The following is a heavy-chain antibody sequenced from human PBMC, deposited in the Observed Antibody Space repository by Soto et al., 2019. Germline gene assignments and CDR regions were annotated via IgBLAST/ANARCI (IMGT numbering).Heavy chain of an antibody. Sequence: QVQLQESGPGLVKASQTLSLTCTVSGGTITTGGHFWSWIRQYPGKGLEWIGYIYYSGTTHYNPSLKSRVTISIDTSKKQFSLNLSSVTAAVTAVYYCARVVSGSYLDYWGQGTLVTVSS. CDR3: ARVVSGSYLDY. V-gene: IGHV4-31*03. CDR1: GGTITTGGHF. CDR2: IYYSGTT. D-gene: IGHD1-26*01. J-gene: IGHJ4*02.